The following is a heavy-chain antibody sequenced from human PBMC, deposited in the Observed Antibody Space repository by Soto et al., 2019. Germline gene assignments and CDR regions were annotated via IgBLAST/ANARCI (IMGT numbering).Heavy chain of an antibody. Sequence: QVQLVQSGAEVKKPGASVKVSCKTSGYTFTNFGLSWVRQAPGQGLEWMGWISAYNGNTNYAQNFQGRVTMTTDTSTSTAYRELRSLRSDDTAVYYCVRGGTPIDYWGQGTLVTVSS. V-gene: IGHV1-18*01. CDR3: VRGGTPIDY. J-gene: IGHJ4*02. CDR2: ISAYNGNT. CDR1: GYTFTNFG. D-gene: IGHD3-16*01.